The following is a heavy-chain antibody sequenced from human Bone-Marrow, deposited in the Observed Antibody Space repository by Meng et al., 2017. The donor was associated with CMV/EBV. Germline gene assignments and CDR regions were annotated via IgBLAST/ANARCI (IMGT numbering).Heavy chain of an antibody. CDR1: GLPFSSYA. Sequence: SGLPFSSYAMHWVRQAPGKGLEWVAVISYDGSNKYYADSVKGRFTISRDNSKNTLYLQMNSLRAEDTAVYYCARDLGTKGNIETIDYWGQGTLVTVSS. V-gene: IGHV3-30-3*01. CDR3: ARDLGTKGNIETIDY. CDR2: ISYDGSNK. J-gene: IGHJ4*02. D-gene: IGHD3-16*01.